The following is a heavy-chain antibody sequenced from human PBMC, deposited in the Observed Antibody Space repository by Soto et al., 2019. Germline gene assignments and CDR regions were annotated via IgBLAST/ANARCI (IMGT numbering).Heavy chain of an antibody. D-gene: IGHD3-10*01. CDR2: ISAYNGNT. CDR1: GYTFTSYG. CDR3: AKDVGILWFGLDAFDI. Sequence: ASVKVSCKASGYTFTSYGISWVRQAPGQGLEWMGWISAYNGNTNYAQKLQGRVTMTTDTSTSTAYMELRSLRSDDTAVYYCAKDVGILWFGLDAFDIWGQGTMVTVSS. V-gene: IGHV1-18*01. J-gene: IGHJ3*02.